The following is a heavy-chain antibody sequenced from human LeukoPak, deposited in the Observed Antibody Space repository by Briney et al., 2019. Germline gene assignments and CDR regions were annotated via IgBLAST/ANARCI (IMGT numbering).Heavy chain of an antibody. Sequence: ASVKVSCKASGYTFTSYGISWVRQAPGQGLEWMGWISAYNGNTNYAQKLQGRVTMTTDTSTSTAYMELRSLRSDDTAVYYCARDREGRYSSGWYPSSWGQGTLVTVSS. V-gene: IGHV1-18*01. D-gene: IGHD6-19*01. CDR2: ISAYNGNT. CDR1: GYTFTSYG. J-gene: IGHJ5*02. CDR3: ARDREGRYSSGWYPSS.